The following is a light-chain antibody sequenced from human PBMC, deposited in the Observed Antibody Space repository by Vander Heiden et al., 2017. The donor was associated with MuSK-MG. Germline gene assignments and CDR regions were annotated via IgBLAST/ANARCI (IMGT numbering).Light chain of an antibody. CDR3: KKYIQAPYT. CDR2: AAS. CDR1: QGSSNY. V-gene: IGKV1-27*01. Sequence: QMIQSPSSLSASVGDSVTIKCRASQGSSNYLAWYQQKPGKVPKLLIYAASTWQSGVPARFSGSGSGTDFTLTISRVKAEDVATYYCKKYIQAPYTFGPGTKVDIK. J-gene: IGKJ3*01.